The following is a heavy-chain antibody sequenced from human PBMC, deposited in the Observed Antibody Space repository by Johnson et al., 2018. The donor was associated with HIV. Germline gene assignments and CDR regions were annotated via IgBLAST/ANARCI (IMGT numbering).Heavy chain of an antibody. CDR3: ARAQA. Sequence: QVQLVESGGGVVQPGRSLRLSCAASGFTFSSYGMHWVRQAPGKGLEWVAVISYDGSNKYYVDSVKGRFTISRDKSKNTLYLQMNNLRAEDTAVYYCARAQAWGQGTMVIVSS. CDR2: ISYDGSNK. CDR1: GFTFSSYG. V-gene: IGHV3-30*03. J-gene: IGHJ3*01.